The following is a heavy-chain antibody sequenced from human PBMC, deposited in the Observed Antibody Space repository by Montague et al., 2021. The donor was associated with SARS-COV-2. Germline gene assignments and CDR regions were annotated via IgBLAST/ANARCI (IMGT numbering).Heavy chain of an antibody. V-gene: IGHV3-21*01. CDR1: GFTFSSYS. D-gene: IGHD6-19*01. J-gene: IGHJ4*02. Sequence: SLRLSCAASGFTFSSYSMNWVRQAPGKGLEWVSSISSSSSYIYYADSVKGRFTISRDNAKNSLYLQMNSLRAEDTAVYYCARVGGSGWYVDYWGQGTLVTVS. CDR2: ISSSSSYI. CDR3: ARVGGSGWYVDY.